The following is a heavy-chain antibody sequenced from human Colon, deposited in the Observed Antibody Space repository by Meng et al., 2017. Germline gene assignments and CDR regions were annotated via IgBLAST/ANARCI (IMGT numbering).Heavy chain of an antibody. V-gene: IGHV4-34*01. D-gene: IGHD1-26*01. CDR2: INHSGST. Sequence: SETLSLTCAVYGGSFSGYYWSWIRQPPGKGLEWIGEINHSGSTNYNPPLKSRVTISVDTSKNQFSLKLSSVTAADTAVYYCARGGGGQLYSYSGSHLDYWGQGTLVTVSS. CDR3: ARGGGGQLYSYSGSHLDY. J-gene: IGHJ4*02. CDR1: GGSFSGYY.